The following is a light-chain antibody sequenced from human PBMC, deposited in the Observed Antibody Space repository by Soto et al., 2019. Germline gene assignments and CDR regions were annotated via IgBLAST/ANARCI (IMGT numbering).Light chain of an antibody. CDR3: QQRSNWPLT. CDR1: QSVSSY. Sequence: EIVLTQSPATLSLSPGERATLSCRASQSVSSYLAWYQQKPGQAPRLLIYDASNRATGIPARFSGSGSWTDFTLTISSLEPEDFAVYYCQQRSNWPLTFGGGTKV. CDR2: DAS. V-gene: IGKV3-11*01. J-gene: IGKJ4*01.